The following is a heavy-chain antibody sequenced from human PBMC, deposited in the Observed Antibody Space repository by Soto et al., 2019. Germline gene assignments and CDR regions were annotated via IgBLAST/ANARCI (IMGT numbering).Heavy chain of an antibody. CDR2: IWYDGSNK. CDR1: GFTFSSYG. J-gene: IGHJ5*02. D-gene: IGHD3-3*01. V-gene: IGHV3-33*01. CDR3: ARDSRYYDFWSGYYDNWFTP. Sequence: QVQLVESGGGVVQPGRSLRLSCAASGFTFSSYGMHWVRQAPGKGLEWVAVIWYDGSNKYYADSVKGRFTISRDNSKNTLYLQMNSLRAEDTAVYYCARDSRYYDFWSGYYDNWFTPGAREPWSPSPQ.